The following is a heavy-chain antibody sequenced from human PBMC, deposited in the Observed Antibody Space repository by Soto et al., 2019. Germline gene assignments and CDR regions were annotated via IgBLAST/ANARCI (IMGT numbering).Heavy chain of an antibody. Sequence: GGSLRLSCAASGFTFSSYWMSWVRQAPGKGLEWVANIKQDGSEKYYVDSVKGRFTISRDNAKSSLYLQMNSLRAEDTAVYYCARYRGYSGYDRFDDWGQGTLVTVSS. J-gene: IGHJ5*02. CDR2: IKQDGSEK. V-gene: IGHV3-7*01. CDR1: GFTFSSYW. CDR3: ARYRGYSGYDRFDD. D-gene: IGHD5-12*01.